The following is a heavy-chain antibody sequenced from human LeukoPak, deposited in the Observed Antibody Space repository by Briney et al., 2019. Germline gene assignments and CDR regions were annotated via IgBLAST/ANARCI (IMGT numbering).Heavy chain of an antibody. Sequence: PSETLSLTCAVYGGSFSGYYWSWIRQPPGKGLEWIGEISHSGSTNYNPSLKSRVTISVDTSKNQFSLKLSSVTAADTAVYYCASGRAVAGIFDYWGQGTLVTVSS. CDR1: GGSFSGYY. CDR3: ASGRAVAGIFDY. V-gene: IGHV4-34*01. D-gene: IGHD6-19*01. J-gene: IGHJ4*02. CDR2: ISHSGST.